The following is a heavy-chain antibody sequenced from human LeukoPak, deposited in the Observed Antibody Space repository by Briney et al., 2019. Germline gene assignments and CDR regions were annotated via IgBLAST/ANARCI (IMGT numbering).Heavy chain of an antibody. CDR2: ISWNRDSI. V-gene: IGHV3-9*01. CDR3: AKARYCSGGSRYGPWAFDY. CDR1: GFTFDDYA. J-gene: IGHJ4*02. Sequence: GRSLTLSCAASGFTFDDYAMHWVRHAPGKGLEWLSGISWNRDSIVYADSVKGRFTLSRENAKNSLYPQMHSLSAEDRALYSCAKARYCSGGSRYGPWAFDYWGQGTLVTASS. D-gene: IGHD2-15*01.